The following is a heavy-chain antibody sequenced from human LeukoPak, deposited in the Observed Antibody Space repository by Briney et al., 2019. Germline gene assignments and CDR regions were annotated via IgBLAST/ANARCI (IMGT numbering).Heavy chain of an antibody. V-gene: IGHV3-30*04. Sequence: GGSLRVSCAASGFTFNSYAMHWVRQARGKGLEWVAVISYDGSNKYDADSVKGRFTISRDNSKNTLYLQMNSLRAEDTAVYYCAREQLWLTYFDYWGQGTLVTVSS. CDR3: AREQLWLTYFDY. J-gene: IGHJ4*02. CDR2: ISYDGSNK. CDR1: GFTFNSYA. D-gene: IGHD5-18*01.